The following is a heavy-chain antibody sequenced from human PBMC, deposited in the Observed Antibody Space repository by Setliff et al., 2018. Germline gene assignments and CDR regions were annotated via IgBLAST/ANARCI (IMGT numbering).Heavy chain of an antibody. V-gene: IGHV4-61*09. CDR1: GASLSSGSYY. CDR2: IYTNGAT. Sequence: TSETLSLTCTVSGASLSSGSYYWSWIRQSAGKGLEWIGHIYTNGATSYSPSLKSRVSISADTSKNVLSLRLTSVTAADTAVYYCAKEYVVISFVRNSHQHYGMDVWG. D-gene: IGHD2-21*01. J-gene: IGHJ6*01. CDR3: AKEYVVISFVRNSHQHYGMDV.